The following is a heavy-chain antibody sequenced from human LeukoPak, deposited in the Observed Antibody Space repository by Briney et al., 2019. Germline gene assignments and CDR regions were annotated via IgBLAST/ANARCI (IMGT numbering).Heavy chain of an antibody. V-gene: IGHV4-61*02. J-gene: IGHJ4*02. Sequence: SETLSLTCTVSGGSISSSSYYWGWIRQPAGKGLEWIGRMSISGSTSSHPSLESRVTISLDTSNNQFSLKLNSVTAADTAVYYCARDVVYYASGSYFDFWGQGILVTVSS. CDR3: ARDVVYYASGSYFDF. CDR1: GGSISSSSYY. CDR2: MSISGST. D-gene: IGHD3-10*01.